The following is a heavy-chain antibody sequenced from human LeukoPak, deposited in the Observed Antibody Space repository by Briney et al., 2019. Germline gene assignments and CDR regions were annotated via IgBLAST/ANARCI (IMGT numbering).Heavy chain of an antibody. Sequence: GGSLRLSCAASGFTFSSCNMNWVRQAPGKGLEWISYISSGSSLKYYTDAVKGRFTISRDNAENTLFLQMNGLRVEDTAVYYCARAGTSYTYGYEYWGQGTLVTVSS. D-gene: IGHD5-18*01. CDR3: ARAGTSYTYGYEY. CDR2: ISSGSSLK. J-gene: IGHJ4*02. V-gene: IGHV3-48*01. CDR1: GFTFSSCN.